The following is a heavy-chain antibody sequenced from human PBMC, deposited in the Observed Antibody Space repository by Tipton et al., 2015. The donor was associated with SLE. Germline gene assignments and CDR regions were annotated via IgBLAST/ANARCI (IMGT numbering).Heavy chain of an antibody. CDR1: GSSIRRSSHY. Sequence: TLSLTCTVSGSSIRRSSHYWGWIRQPPGMGLEWIGSIYYGGSTYYNPSLKSRVTISVDTSKNQFSLKLSSVTAADTAVYYCARHGAYYDFWSGPNGAFDIWGQGTMVTVSS. V-gene: IGHV4-39*07. CDR3: ARHGAYYDFWSGPNGAFDI. CDR2: IYYGGST. J-gene: IGHJ3*02. D-gene: IGHD3-3*01.